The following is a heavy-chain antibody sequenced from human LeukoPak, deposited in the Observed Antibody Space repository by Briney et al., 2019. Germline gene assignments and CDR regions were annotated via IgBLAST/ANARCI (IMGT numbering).Heavy chain of an antibody. J-gene: IGHJ5*02. D-gene: IGHD5-12*01. V-gene: IGHV4-38-2*01. CDR3: ARGWISGYNWFDP. CDR1: GYSISSGYY. Sequence: SETLSLTCAVSGYSISSGYYWGWIRQPPGKGLEWIGSIYHSGSTYYNPSLKSRVTISVDTSKNQFSLKLSSVTAADTAVYYCARGWISGYNWFDPWGQGTLVTVSS. CDR2: IYHSGST.